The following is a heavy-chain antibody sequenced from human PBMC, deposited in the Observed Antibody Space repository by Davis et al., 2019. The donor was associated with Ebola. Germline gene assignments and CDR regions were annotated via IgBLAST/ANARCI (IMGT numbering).Heavy chain of an antibody. CDR3: SRPQGTYYSEADFYF. J-gene: IGHJ4*02. D-gene: IGHD3-10*01. CDR2: ISYSGSNK. V-gene: IGHV3-30-3*01. Sequence: GGSLRLSCEASGFTFDTYAMHWVRQAPGKGLEWVAVISYSGSNKFYADSVKGRFTISRDNLKNTLYLEMNSLGTDDTAFYYCSRPQGTYYSEADFYFWGQGTLVSVSS. CDR1: GFTFDTYA.